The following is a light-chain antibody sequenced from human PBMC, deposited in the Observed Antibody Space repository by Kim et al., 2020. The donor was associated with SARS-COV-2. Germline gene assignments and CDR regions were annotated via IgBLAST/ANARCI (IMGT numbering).Light chain of an antibody. V-gene: IGLV1-40*01. Sequence: SVTISCPGSSSSIGAGYDVHWYHQLPGTAPKLLIYCNSIRPSGVPDRFSGSKSGTSASLAITGLQAEDEADYYCQSYDSSLSGYVFGTGTKVTVL. CDR2: CNS. J-gene: IGLJ1*01. CDR3: QSYDSSLSGYV. CDR1: SSSIGAGYD.